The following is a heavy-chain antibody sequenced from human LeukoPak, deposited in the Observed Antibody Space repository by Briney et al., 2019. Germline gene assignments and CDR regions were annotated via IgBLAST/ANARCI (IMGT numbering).Heavy chain of an antibody. Sequence: SVKVSCKASGYTFTSSAMQWVRQARGQRLEWIGWIVVGSGNTDYVQKFQERVTITRDMSTSTAYMDLSSLRSEDTAVYYCAAVPGYSYGRCVDYWGQGSLVTVSS. V-gene: IGHV1-58*02. J-gene: IGHJ4*02. D-gene: IGHD5-18*01. CDR1: GYTFTSSA. CDR3: AAVPGYSYGRCVDY. CDR2: IVVGSGNT.